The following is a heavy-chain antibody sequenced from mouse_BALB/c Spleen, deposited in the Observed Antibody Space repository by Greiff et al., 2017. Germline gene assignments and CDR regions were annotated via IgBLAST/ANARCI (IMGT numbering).Heavy chain of an antibody. D-gene: IGHD2-4*01. CDR1: GFNIKDTY. J-gene: IGHJ4*01. V-gene: IGHV14-3*02. CDR3: ARAYYDYEDYAMDY. CDR2: IDPANGNT. Sequence: EVKLQESGAELVKPGASVKLSCTASGFNIKDTYMHWVKQRPEQGLEWIGRIDPANGNTKYDPKFQGKATITADTSSNTAYLQLSSLTSEDTAVYYCARAYYDYEDYAMDYWGQGTSVTVSS.